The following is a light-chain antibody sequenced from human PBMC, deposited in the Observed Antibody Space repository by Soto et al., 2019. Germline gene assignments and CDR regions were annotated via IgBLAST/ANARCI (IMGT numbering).Light chain of an antibody. J-gene: IGLJ2*01. CDR3: GTWDDSLSAV. CDR1: SSNIGNNY. V-gene: IGLV1-51*01. CDR2: DNT. Sequence: SVLTQPPSVSAAPGQRVTISCSGSSSNIGNNYVSWYQQLPGTAPKLLIYDNTKRPSGIPDRFSGSKSGTSATLGITGLQTGDEADYYCGTWDDSLSAVFGGGTQLTVL.